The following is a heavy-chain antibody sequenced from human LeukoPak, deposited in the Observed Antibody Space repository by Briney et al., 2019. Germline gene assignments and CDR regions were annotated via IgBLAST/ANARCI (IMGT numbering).Heavy chain of an antibody. J-gene: IGHJ4*02. Sequence: GGSLRLSCAASGFTFSSYAMSWVRQAPGKGLEWVSAISGSGGSTYYADSVKGRFTISRDNAKNTLYLQMNSLRAEDTAVYYCAKDIDLTYYFDYWGQGTLVTVSS. D-gene: IGHD3-16*01. V-gene: IGHV3-23*01. CDR3: AKDIDLTYYFDY. CDR2: ISGSGGST. CDR1: GFTFSSYA.